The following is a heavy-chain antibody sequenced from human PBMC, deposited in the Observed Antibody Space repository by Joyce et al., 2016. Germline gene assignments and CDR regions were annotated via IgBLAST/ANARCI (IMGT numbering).Heavy chain of an antibody. J-gene: IGHJ5*02. CDR2: RGPNSGNT. CDR1: GYTFTNHN. V-gene: IGHV1-8*01. CDR3: ARRVSSVDSQTQWFDP. D-gene: IGHD3-22*01. Sequence: QVQLVQSGAEVKRPGASVKVSCRASGYTFTNHNINWVRQATGQGLEWMGWRGPNSGNTGYAPKFQGRVTMTADTSINTVYMEMSSLTSEDTAVYYCARRVSSVDSQTQWFDPWGQGTLVTVSS.